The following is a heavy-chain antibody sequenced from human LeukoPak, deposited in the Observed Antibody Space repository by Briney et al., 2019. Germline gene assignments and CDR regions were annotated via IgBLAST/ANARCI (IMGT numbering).Heavy chain of an antibody. J-gene: IGHJ5*02. Sequence: GSLRLSCAASGFTFSSYGMHWIRQPPGKGLEWIGEINHSGSTNYNPSLKSRVTISVDTSKNQFSLKPSSVTAADTAVYYCARLASVYNWNYRSWFDPWGQGTLVTVSS. CDR1: GFTFSSYG. CDR3: ARLASVYNWNYRSWFDP. D-gene: IGHD1-7*01. CDR2: INHSGST. V-gene: IGHV4-34*01.